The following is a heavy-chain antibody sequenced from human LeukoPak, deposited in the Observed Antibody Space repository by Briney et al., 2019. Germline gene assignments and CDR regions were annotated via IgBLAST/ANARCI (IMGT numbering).Heavy chain of an antibody. CDR1: GYTFTSYD. V-gene: IGHV1-8*01. Sequence: ASVKVSCKASGYTFTSYDINWVRQATGQGLEWMGWMNPNSGNTGYAQKFQGRVTMTRNTSISTAHMELSSLRSEDTAVYYCARGLRFLEWPRENWFDPWGQGTLVTVSS. D-gene: IGHD3-3*01. CDR3: ARGLRFLEWPRENWFDP. CDR2: MNPNSGNT. J-gene: IGHJ5*02.